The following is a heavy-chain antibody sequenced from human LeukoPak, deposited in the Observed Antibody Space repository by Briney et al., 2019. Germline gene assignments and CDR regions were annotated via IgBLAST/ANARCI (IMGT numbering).Heavy chain of an antibody. Sequence: SETLSLTCTVSGGSISSYYWSWIRQPAGKGLEWIGRIYTSGSTNYNPSLKSRVTISVDTSKNQFSLKLSSVTAADTAVYYCARSDGGRYYYYYGTDVWGQGTTVTVSS. CDR1: GGSISSYY. CDR2: IYTSGST. V-gene: IGHV4-4*07. D-gene: IGHD1-26*01. CDR3: ARSDGGRYYYYYGTDV. J-gene: IGHJ6*02.